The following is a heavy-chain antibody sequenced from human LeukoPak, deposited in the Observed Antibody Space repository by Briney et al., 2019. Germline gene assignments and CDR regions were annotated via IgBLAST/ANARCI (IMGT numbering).Heavy chain of an antibody. CDR1: GGSITSTNY. V-gene: IGHV4-4*02. D-gene: IGHD3-22*01. CDR2: VNLQGST. CDR3: ARQREYYESSGYYSFDY. J-gene: IGHJ4*02. Sequence: SGTLSLTCGVSGGSITSTNYWTWVRQPPGKGLEWIGEVNLQGSTNCNPSLMGRVAISVDMSENHISLQLTSVTAADTAVYYCARQREYYESSGYYSFDYWGQGTLVTVSS.